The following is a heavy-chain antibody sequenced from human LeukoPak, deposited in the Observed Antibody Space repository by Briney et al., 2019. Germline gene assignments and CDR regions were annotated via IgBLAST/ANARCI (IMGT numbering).Heavy chain of an antibody. CDR1: GFTFSDYG. CDR2: IWCDGDKK. D-gene: IGHD2-21*02. V-gene: IGHV3-33*01. J-gene: IGHJ5*02. CDR3: ARDRCGGADCANWFDP. Sequence: GGSLRLSCAASGFTFSDYGMHWVRQAPGMGLEWVAVIWCDGDKKYYADSVKGRFTISRDNSKNTLYLQMSSLRVEDTSVYFCARDRCGGADCANWFDPWGQGTLVIVSS.